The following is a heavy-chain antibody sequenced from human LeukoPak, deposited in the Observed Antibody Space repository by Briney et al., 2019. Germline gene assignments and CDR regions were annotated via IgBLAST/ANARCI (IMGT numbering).Heavy chain of an antibody. J-gene: IGHJ4*02. CDR3: ARDHSGYYYGSGTDC. V-gene: IGHV3-7*01. CDR2: IKQDGSEK. D-gene: IGHD3-10*01. Sequence: GGSLRLSCAASGFTFSSYWMSWVRQAPGKGLEWVANIKQDGSEKYYVDSVKGRFTISRDNAKNSLYLQMNSLRAEDTAVYYCARDHSGYYYGSGTDCWGQGTLVTVSS. CDR1: GFTFSSYW.